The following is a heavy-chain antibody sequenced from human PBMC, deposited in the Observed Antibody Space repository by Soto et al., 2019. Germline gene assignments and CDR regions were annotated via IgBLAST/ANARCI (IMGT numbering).Heavy chain of an antibody. CDR3: ARGFDLQYGMDV. D-gene: IGHD3-10*01. Sequence: EVQLVESGGGLIQRGGSLRLSCAGSGFTLNTYSLNWVRQAPRKGLEWLSYISGSSNTIYYADSVKGRFTISRDNAKNSLYLQMNSLRDEDTAVYFCARGFDLQYGMDVWGQGTTVTVSS. CDR2: ISGSSNTI. CDR1: GFTLNTYS. J-gene: IGHJ6*02. V-gene: IGHV3-48*02.